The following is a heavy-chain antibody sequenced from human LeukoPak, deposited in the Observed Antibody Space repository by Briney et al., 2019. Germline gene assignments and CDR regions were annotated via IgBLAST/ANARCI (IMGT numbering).Heavy chain of an antibody. V-gene: IGHV3-30*03. Sequence: RGSLRLSCAASGFTFSRFGMHWVRQAPGKGLEWVAVISYDGSNKYYADSVKGRFTISRDNSENTLYLQMNSLRGEDTAVYYCAGYGDYGGVYWGQGTLVTVSS. CDR1: GFTFSRFG. CDR3: AGYGDYGGVY. D-gene: IGHD4-17*01. CDR2: ISYDGSNK. J-gene: IGHJ4*02.